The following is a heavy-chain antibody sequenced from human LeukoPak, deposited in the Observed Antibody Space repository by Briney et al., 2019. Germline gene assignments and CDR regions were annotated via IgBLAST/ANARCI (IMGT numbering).Heavy chain of an antibody. Sequence: PSGTLSLTCTVSGGSISSYYWSSSRQPPGKGREWSGEIYNSGGTNYKPPPKSRETISVDTSTNQFSLKLSSVTAAATAVYYCSRGVWVDGYGTHFDYWGQGTLATVSS. D-gene: IGHD2-15*01. V-gene: IGHV4-59*01. J-gene: IGHJ4*02. CDR1: GGSISSYY. CDR3: SRGVWVDGYGTHFDY. CDR2: IYNSGGT.